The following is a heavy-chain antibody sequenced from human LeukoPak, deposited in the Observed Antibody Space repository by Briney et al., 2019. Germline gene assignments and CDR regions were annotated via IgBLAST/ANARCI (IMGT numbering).Heavy chain of an antibody. V-gene: IGHV1-2*02. CDR2: INPNSGDT. CDR3: ARDSGVNGWYY. D-gene: IGHD6-19*01. Sequence: ASVKVSCKTSGYTFTDYYMHWVRQAPGQGLEWVGWINPNSGDTNYAQRFQGRVTMTRDTSISTAYMELRSLRSEDTAVYYCARDSGVNGWYYWGQGTLVTVSS. CDR1: GYTFTDYY. J-gene: IGHJ4*02.